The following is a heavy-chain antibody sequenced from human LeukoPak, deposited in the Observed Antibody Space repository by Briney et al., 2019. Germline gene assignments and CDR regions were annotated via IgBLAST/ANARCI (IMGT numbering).Heavy chain of an antibody. V-gene: IGHV4-59*08. CDR3: ARLTAYFDL. J-gene: IGHJ2*01. Sequence: SGTLSLTCTVSGGSISSSYWSWIRQPPGKGLEWIGYIYYSGSTNYNPSLKSRVTMSVGTSKNQFSLKVTSVTAADTAVYYCARLTAYFDLWGRGTLVTVSS. CDR1: GGSISSSY. CDR2: IYYSGST.